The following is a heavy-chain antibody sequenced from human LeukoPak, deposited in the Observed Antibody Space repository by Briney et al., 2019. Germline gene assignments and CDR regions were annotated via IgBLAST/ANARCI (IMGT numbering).Heavy chain of an antibody. D-gene: IGHD6-13*01. CDR2: IRSKAYGGTT. CDR1: GFTFGDYA. J-gene: IGHJ5*02. V-gene: IGHV3-49*03. CDR3: TRSGSWYPSWFDP. Sequence: GGSLRLSCTASGFTFGDYAMSWFRQAPGKGLEWVGFIRSKAYGGTTEYAASVRGRFTISRDDSKSIAYLQMNSLKTEDTAVYYCTRSGSWYPSWFDPWGQGTLVTVSS.